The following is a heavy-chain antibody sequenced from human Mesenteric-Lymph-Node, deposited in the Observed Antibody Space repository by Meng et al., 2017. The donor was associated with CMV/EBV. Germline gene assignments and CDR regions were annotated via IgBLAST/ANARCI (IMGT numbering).Heavy chain of an antibody. V-gene: IGHV3-30*04. Sequence: LSLTCAASGFTFSSYAMHWVRQAPGKGLEWVAVISYDGSNKYYADSVKGRFTISRDNSKNTLYLQMNSLRAEDTAVYYCARDQRAVIPQAYYYGMDVWGQGTTVTVSS. J-gene: IGHJ6*02. CDR3: ARDQRAVIPQAYYYGMDV. CDR2: ISYDGSNK. D-gene: IGHD3-22*01. CDR1: GFTFSSYA.